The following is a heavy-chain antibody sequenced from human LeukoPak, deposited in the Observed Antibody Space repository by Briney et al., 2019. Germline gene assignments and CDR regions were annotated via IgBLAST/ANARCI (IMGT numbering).Heavy chain of an antibody. V-gene: IGHV3-7*01. CDR1: GFTFSSYG. CDR3: ARGGKLDDPPAV. D-gene: IGHD3-16*01. Sequence: PGGSLRLSCAASGFTFSSYGMHWVRQAPGKGLEWVANIKQDGSEKYYVDSVKGRFTISRDNAKNSLYLQMNSLRAEDTAVYYCARGGKLDDPPAVWGQGTLVTVSS. CDR2: IKQDGSEK. J-gene: IGHJ4*02.